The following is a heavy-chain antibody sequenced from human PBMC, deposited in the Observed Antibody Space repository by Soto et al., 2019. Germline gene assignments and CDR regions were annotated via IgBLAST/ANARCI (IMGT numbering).Heavy chain of an antibody. D-gene: IGHD3-22*01. J-gene: IGHJ4*02. CDR1: GFTFSSYG. V-gene: IGHV3-33*01. Sequence: QVQLVESGGGVVQPGRSLRLSCAASGFTFSSYGMHWVRQAPGKGLEWVAVIWYDGSNKYYADTVKGRFTISRDNSKNTLYLQMNSLRAEDTAVYYCARSRGDSSRPSDYWGQGTLVTVSS. CDR3: ARSRGDSSRPSDY. CDR2: IWYDGSNK.